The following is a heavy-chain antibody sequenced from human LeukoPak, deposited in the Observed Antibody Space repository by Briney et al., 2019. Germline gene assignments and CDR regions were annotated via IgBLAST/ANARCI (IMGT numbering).Heavy chain of an antibody. V-gene: IGHV3-9*01. J-gene: IGHJ6*02. CDR3: AKDIKDSSGPAAPRDYYYGMDV. D-gene: IGHD6-19*01. CDR1: CFSFDDYA. CDR2: FSWHCGSK. Sequence: SLRLWCAASCFSFDDYAMLWVRQAPGTGLDQAAGFSWHCGSKGCADSVKGRFTISRDNAKDSLYLQMSGLRAEDTALYSCAKDIKDSSGPAAPRDYYYGMDVWGQGTTVTVSS.